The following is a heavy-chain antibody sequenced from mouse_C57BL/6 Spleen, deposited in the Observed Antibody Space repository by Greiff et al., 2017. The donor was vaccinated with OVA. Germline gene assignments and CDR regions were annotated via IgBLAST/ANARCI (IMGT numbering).Heavy chain of an antibody. D-gene: IGHD4-1*01. CDR1: GFSLTSYG. V-gene: IGHV2-2*01. CDR2: IWSGGST. CDR3: ARGGNWDYLYFDV. Sequence: QVQLKESGPGLVQPSQSLYITCKVSGFSLTSYGVHWVRQSPGKGLEWLGVIWSGGSTDYNAAFISRLCISKDNSKSQVVFKMNSLQADDTARYYCARGGNWDYLYFDVWGTGTTVTVSS. J-gene: IGHJ1*03.